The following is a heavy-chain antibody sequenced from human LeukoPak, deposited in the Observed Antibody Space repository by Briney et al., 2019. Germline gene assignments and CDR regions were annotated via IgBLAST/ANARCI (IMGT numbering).Heavy chain of an antibody. CDR3: ARETSQKGAHYMDV. CDR1: GGSFSGYY. CDR2: INHSGST. J-gene: IGHJ6*03. V-gene: IGHV4-34*01. Sequence: SGTLSLTCAVYGGSFSGYYWSWIRQPPGKGLEWIGEINHSGSTNYNPSLKSRVTISVDTSKNQFSLKLSSVTAADTAVYYCARETSQKGAHYMDVWGKGTTVTISS. D-gene: IGHD3-16*01.